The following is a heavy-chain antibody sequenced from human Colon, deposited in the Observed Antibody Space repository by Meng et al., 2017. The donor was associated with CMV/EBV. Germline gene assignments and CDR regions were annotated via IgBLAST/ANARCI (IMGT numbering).Heavy chain of an antibody. D-gene: IGHD1-1*01. CDR1: GYTFTTHY. V-gene: IGHV1-46*01. CDR3: ARDSGVQGPSGDFDY. J-gene: IGHJ4*02. CDR2: IDSSGGST. Sequence: ASVKVSCKASGYTFTTHYIHWVRQAPGQGLEWMGIIDSSGGSTTYVQKFQGRVSMTRDTSTNTLYMELTSLRSEDTAVYYCARDSGVQGPSGDFDYWGQGTLVTVS.